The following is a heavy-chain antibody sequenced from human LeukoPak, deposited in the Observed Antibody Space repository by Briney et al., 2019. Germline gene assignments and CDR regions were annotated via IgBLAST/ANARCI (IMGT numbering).Heavy chain of an antibody. D-gene: IGHD6-13*01. Sequence: GGSLRLSCAASEFTFSSYRMDWVRQAPGKGLEWVASISSGSIEIYYADAVKGAGTTSTDTTKNSLYMQKCTPRGADTPVYYISGGGYSHYDYWVRGTLV. CDR1: EFTFSSYR. J-gene: IGHJ4*02. V-gene: IGHV3-21*01. CDR3: SGGGYSHYDY. CDR2: ISSGSIEI.